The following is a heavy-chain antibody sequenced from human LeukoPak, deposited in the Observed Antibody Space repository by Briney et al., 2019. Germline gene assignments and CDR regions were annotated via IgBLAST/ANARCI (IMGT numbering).Heavy chain of an antibody. CDR2: IYTSGST. J-gene: IGHJ5*02. Sequence: PSETLSLTCTVPGGSISSGSYYWSWIRQPAGKGLEWIGRIYTSGSTNYNPSLKSRVTISVDTSKNQFSLKLSSVTAADTAVYYCARRRTDDYGDYAGFGPWGQGTLVTVSS. CDR1: GGSISSGSYY. V-gene: IGHV4-61*02. CDR3: ARRRTDDYGDYAGFGP. D-gene: IGHD4-17*01.